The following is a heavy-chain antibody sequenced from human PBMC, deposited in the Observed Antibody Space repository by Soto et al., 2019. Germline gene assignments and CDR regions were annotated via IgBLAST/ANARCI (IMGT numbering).Heavy chain of an antibody. V-gene: IGHV3-23*01. CDR2: ISGSGGSP. CDR1: GFAFSSYA. CDR3: AKEGSLTAALDY. Sequence: GGSLRLSCAASGFAFSSYAMSWVRQAPGKGLEWVSGISGSGGSPYYADSVKGRFTISRDNSKNMLYLQMNSLRAEDTAVYYCAKEGSLTAALDYWGQGTLVTVSS. D-gene: IGHD6-13*01. J-gene: IGHJ4*02.